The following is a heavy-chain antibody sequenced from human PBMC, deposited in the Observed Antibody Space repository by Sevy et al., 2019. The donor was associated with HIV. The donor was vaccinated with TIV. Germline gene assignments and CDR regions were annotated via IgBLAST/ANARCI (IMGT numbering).Heavy chain of an antibody. Sequence: GGSLRLSCAASGFTFSSYAMHWVRQAPGKGLEWVAVLSYDGSNKYYADSVKGRFTIARDNSKNTLYLQMNSLGAEDTAVYYCARASEYSRVWYFDYWGQGTLVTVSS. CDR2: LSYDGSNK. CDR1: GFTFSSYA. V-gene: IGHV3-30-3*01. CDR3: ARASEYSRVWYFDY. J-gene: IGHJ4*02. D-gene: IGHD6-6*01.